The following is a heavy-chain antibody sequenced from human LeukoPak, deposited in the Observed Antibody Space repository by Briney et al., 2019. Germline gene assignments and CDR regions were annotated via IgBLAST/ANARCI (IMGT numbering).Heavy chain of an antibody. CDR1: GFTVSSNY. V-gene: IGHV3-66*01. Sequence: GGFLRLSCAASGFTVSSNYMSWVHQAPGKGLEWVSVIYSGGSTYYADSVKGRFIISRDNSKNTLYLQTNSLRAEDTAVYYCARSSESLGIIDYWGQGTLVTVSS. CDR2: IYSGGST. J-gene: IGHJ4*02. CDR3: ARSSESLGIIDY. D-gene: IGHD1-26*01.